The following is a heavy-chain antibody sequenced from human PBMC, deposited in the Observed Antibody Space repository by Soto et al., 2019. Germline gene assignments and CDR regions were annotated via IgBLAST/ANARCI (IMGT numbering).Heavy chain of an antibody. J-gene: IGHJ4*02. CDR1: GFTFSSYA. D-gene: IGHD3-10*01. Sequence: QVQLVESGGGVVQPGRSLRLSCAASGFTFSSYAMHWVRQAPGKGLEWVAVISYDGSHKYYADSVKGRFTISRDNSKNTLYLQMNSLRAEDTAVYYCARGSGYYGSGIQVDYSCQGTLVTVSA. V-gene: IGHV3-30-3*01. CDR3: ARGSGYYGSGIQVDY. CDR2: ISYDGSHK.